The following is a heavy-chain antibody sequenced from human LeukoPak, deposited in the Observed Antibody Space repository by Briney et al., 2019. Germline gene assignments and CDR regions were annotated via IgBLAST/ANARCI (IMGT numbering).Heavy chain of an antibody. CDR3: AKVPFEYYYDSSGYSDGSEELIENY. V-gene: IGHV1-69*13. J-gene: IGHJ4*02. D-gene: IGHD3-22*01. Sequence: GASVRVSCKTSGGTFSSYAISWVRQAPGQGLEWIGDIIPIFDTANYAQKFQGRVTITADESATTSYMELNSLRAEDTAVYYCAKVPFEYYYDSSGYSDGSEELIENYWGQGTLVTVSS. CDR2: IIPIFDTA. CDR1: GGTFSSYA.